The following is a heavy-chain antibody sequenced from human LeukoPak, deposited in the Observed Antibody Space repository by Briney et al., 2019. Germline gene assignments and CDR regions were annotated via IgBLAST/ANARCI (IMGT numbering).Heavy chain of an antibody. J-gene: IGHJ4*02. Sequence: GGSQRLSCAVSGFTFSNYGMHWVRQAPDKGMEWVAVISYDGSNKYYADSVKGRFTISRDNSKNTLYLLMNSLRAEDTAVYYCAKDHGSGTYPTRPHDYWGQGTLVTVSS. D-gene: IGHD3-10*01. V-gene: IGHV3-30*18. CDR2: ISYDGSNK. CDR1: GFTFSNYG. CDR3: AKDHGSGTYPTRPHDY.